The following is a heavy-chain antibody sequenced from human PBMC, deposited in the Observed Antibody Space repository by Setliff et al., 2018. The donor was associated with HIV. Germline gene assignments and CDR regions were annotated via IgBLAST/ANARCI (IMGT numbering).Heavy chain of an antibody. CDR1: GDSINSDNYY. CDR3: ARGTLWSSGYYLYWYLDL. CDR2: IYTSGTT. J-gene: IGHJ2*01. D-gene: IGHD3-22*01. V-gene: IGHV4-61*02. Sequence: SETLSLTCTVSGDSINSDNYYWSWIRQPAGKGLEWIGRIYTSGTTNYNPALKTRVTFSVDTSKNQFSLRLSSVSAADTAVYYCARGTLWSSGYYLYWYLDLWGRGTLVTVSS.